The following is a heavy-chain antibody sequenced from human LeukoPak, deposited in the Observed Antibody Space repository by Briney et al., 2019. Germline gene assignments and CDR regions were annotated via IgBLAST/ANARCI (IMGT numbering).Heavy chain of an antibody. J-gene: IGHJ6*02. CDR3: ARAPMGYCSGGSCFGMDV. CDR1: GGSFSGYY. V-gene: IGHV4-34*01. Sequence: SETLSLTCAVYGGSFSGYYWSWIRQPPGKGLEWIGEINHSGSTNYNPSLKSRVTIPVDTSKNQFSLKLSSVTAADTAVYYCARAPMGYCSGGSCFGMDVWGQGTTVTVSS. D-gene: IGHD2-15*01. CDR2: INHSGST.